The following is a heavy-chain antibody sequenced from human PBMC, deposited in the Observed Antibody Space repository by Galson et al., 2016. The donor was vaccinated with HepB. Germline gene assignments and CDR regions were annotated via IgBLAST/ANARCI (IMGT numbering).Heavy chain of an antibody. CDR1: GFTFSKFG. J-gene: IGHJ4*02. D-gene: IGHD2-2*01. Sequence: SLRLSCAASGFTFSKFGMHWVRQAPGKGLEWVAVIWFDGRDAYYADSVKGRFTISKDNSRDTLYLQMNSLRVEDTAIYYCARDEWGDCSTSTCSHFDYWGQGTLVTVSS. V-gene: IGHV3-33*01. CDR2: IWFDGRDA. CDR3: ARDEWGDCSTSTCSHFDY.